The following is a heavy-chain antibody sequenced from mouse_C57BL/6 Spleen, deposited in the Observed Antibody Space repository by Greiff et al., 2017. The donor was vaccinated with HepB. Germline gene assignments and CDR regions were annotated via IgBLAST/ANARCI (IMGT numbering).Heavy chain of an antibody. J-gene: IGHJ3*01. V-gene: IGHV3-6*01. CDR1: GYSITSGYY. CDR3: ASESEGFAY. Sequence: EVQLVESGPGLVKPSQSLSLTCSVTGYSITSGYYWNWIRQFPGNKLEWMGYISYDGSNNYNPSLKNRISITRDTSKNQFFLKLNSVTTEDTATYYCASESEGFAYWGQGTLVTVSA. CDR2: ISYDGSN.